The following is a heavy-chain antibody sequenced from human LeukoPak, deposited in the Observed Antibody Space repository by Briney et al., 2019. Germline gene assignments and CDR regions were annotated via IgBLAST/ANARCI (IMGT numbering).Heavy chain of an antibody. Sequence: ASVTVSCKASGYTFTGYYMHWVRQAPGQGLEWMGWINPNSGGTNYAQKFQGRVTMTRDTSISTAYMELSRLRSEDTAVYYCATSPLYYDSSGYYLRGDYWGQGTLVTVSS. J-gene: IGHJ4*02. V-gene: IGHV1-2*02. D-gene: IGHD3-22*01. CDR1: GYTFTGYY. CDR3: ATSPLYYDSSGYYLRGDY. CDR2: INPNSGGT.